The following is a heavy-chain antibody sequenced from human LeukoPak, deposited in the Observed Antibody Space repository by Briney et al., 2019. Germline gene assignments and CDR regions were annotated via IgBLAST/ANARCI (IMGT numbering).Heavy chain of an antibody. V-gene: IGHV3-74*01. Sequence: PGGSLRLSXAASGFTFSSYWMHWVRQAPGKGLVWVSRINSDGSSTSYADSVKGRFTISRDNAKNTLYLQMNSLRAEDTALYYCARDGSDSSGYGLDYWGQGTLVTVSS. CDR1: GFTFSSYW. D-gene: IGHD3-22*01. J-gene: IGHJ4*02. CDR3: ARDGSDSSGYGLDY. CDR2: INSDGSST.